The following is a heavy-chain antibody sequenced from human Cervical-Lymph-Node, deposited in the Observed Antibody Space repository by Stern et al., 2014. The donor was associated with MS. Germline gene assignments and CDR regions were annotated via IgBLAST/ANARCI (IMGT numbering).Heavy chain of an antibody. CDR2: ISPNTGRA. J-gene: IGHJ4*02. D-gene: IGHD1-26*01. CDR3: ARDRGNYSDY. CDR1: GYTFTAYF. Sequence: QMQLVQSGAEVERPGASVKVSCKASGYTFTAYFLHWVRQAPGQGLEWMGWISPNTGRATYAQKFQDRVTMTSATSINTGYMGVSSLRTDDTAIYYCARDRGNYSDYWGQGPLVAVSS. V-gene: IGHV1-2*02.